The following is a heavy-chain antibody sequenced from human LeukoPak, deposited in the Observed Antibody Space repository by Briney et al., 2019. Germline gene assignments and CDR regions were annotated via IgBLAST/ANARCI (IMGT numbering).Heavy chain of an antibody. J-gene: IGHJ6*03. Sequence: TGGSLRLSCAASGFTFSSYAMSWVRQAPGKGLEWVSGILDSGYSTYYANSVKGRFIISRDNSNNTLYLQMNSLRAEDTAVYYCAKLGGHPLHNYYVGVWGKGTTVAVSS. CDR3: AKLGGHPLHNYYVGV. CDR2: ILDSGYST. CDR1: GFTFSSYA. V-gene: IGHV3-23*01. D-gene: IGHD1-26*01.